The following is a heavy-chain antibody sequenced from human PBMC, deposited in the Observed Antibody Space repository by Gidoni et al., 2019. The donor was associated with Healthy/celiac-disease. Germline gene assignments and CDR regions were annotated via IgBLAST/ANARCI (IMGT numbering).Heavy chain of an antibody. Sequence: QVQLQQSGPGLVKPSQTLSLTCAISGDSVSSNSAAWNWIRQSPSRGLEWLGRTYYRSKWYNDYAVSVKSRITINPDTSKNQFSLQLNSVTPEDTAVYYCASSPNIAARREDWFDPWGQGTLVTVSS. D-gene: IGHD6-6*01. J-gene: IGHJ5*02. CDR2: TYYRSKWYN. CDR3: ASSPNIAARREDWFDP. CDR1: GDSVSSNSAA. V-gene: IGHV6-1*01.